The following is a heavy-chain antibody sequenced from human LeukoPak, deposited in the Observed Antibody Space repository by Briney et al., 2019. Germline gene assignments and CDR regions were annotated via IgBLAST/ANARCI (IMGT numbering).Heavy chain of an antibody. CDR2: INHSGST. V-gene: IGHV4-34*01. D-gene: IGHD6-13*01. J-gene: IGHJ4*02. CDR3: ARGTAAGKRGDFDY. CDR1: GGSFSGYY. Sequence: PSETLSLTCAVYGGSFSGYYWSWIRQPPGKGLEWIGEINHSGSTNYNPSLKSRVTISVDTSKNQFSLKLSSVTAADTAVYYCARGTAAGKRGDFDYWGQGTLVTVSS.